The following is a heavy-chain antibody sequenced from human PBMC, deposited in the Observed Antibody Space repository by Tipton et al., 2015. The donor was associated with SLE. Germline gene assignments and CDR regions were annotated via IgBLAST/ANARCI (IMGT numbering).Heavy chain of an antibody. CDR3: ARDSYSSGWYGWYFDL. V-gene: IGHV3-30*02. CDR2: IRYDGSNK. CDR1: GFTFSSYA. D-gene: IGHD6-19*01. Sequence: GSLRLSCAASGFTFSSYAMSWVRQAPGKGLEWVAFIRYDGSNKYYADSVKGRFTISRDNSKNTLYLQMNSLRAEDTAVYYCARDSYSSGWYGWYFDLWGRGTLVTVSS. J-gene: IGHJ2*01.